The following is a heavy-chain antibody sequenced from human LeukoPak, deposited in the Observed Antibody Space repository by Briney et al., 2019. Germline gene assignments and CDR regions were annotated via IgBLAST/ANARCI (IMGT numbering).Heavy chain of an antibody. J-gene: IGHJ2*01. CDR1: GGSISSGGYS. Sequence: SETLSLACAASGGSISSGGYSWSWIRQPPGKGLEWIGYIYHSGSTYYNPSLKSRVTISVDRSKNQFSLKLSSVTAADTAVYYCARAGYCSSTSCYHGYWYFDLWGRGTLVTVSS. D-gene: IGHD2-2*01. CDR2: IYHSGST. CDR3: ARAGYCSSTSCYHGYWYFDL. V-gene: IGHV4-30-2*01.